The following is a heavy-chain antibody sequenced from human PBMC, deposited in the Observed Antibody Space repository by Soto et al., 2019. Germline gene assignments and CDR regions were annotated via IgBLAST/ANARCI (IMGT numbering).Heavy chain of an antibody. CDR1: GYTITTGYQ. J-gene: IGHJ4*02. CDR2: VSHSGTT. CDR3: ARGSALGSFFDF. Sequence: KPSETLSLTCAVSGYTITTGYQWGWIRQPPGKGLEWIATVSHSGTTYYNPSLESRVTILRETSKNQFSLKLTPVTAADTALYYCARGSALGSFFDFWGQGTPVTVSS. D-gene: IGHD1-1*01. V-gene: IGHV4-38-2*01.